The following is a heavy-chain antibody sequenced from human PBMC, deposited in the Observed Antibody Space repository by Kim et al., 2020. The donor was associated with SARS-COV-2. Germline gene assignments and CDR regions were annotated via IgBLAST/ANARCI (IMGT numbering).Heavy chain of an antibody. V-gene: IGHV4-34*01. D-gene: IGHD1-26*01. J-gene: IGHJ4*02. Sequence: SETLSLTCAVYGGSFSGYYWSWIRQPPGKGLEWIGEINHSGSTNYNPSLKSRVTISVDTSKNQFSLKLSSVTAADTAVYYCARVKLSGRTGYYFDYWGQGTLVTVSS. CDR1: GGSFSGYY. CDR2: INHSGST. CDR3: ARVKLSGRTGYYFDY.